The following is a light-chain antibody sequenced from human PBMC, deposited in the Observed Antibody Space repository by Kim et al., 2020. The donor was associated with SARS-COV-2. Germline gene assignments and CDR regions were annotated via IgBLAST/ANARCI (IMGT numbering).Light chain of an antibody. CDR1: QSVSTN. CDR2: DAS. Sequence: PGERATLSCRASQSVSTNLAWYQQKPGQAPRLLIYDASTRATDIPTRFSGSGSGTEFTLTISSLQSEDFAVYYCQQYNDWPPGDTFGQGTKLEIK. J-gene: IGKJ2*01. CDR3: QQYNDWPPGDT. V-gene: IGKV3-15*01.